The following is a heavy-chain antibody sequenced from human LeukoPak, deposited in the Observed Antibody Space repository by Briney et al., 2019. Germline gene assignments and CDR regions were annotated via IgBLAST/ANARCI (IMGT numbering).Heavy chain of an antibody. CDR3: AKVIREVDMSHDY. Sequence: GGSLRLSRAASGFTFSNFAMSWVRQATRTGLEGVSSIHYSGGSTYYADSVKGRFTISRDNSKNTLYLQMNSLRVEDTAVYYCAKVIREVDMSHDYWGQGALVTVSS. V-gene: IGHV3-23*01. CDR1: GFTFSNFA. CDR2: IHYSGGST. J-gene: IGHJ4*02. D-gene: IGHD5-24*01.